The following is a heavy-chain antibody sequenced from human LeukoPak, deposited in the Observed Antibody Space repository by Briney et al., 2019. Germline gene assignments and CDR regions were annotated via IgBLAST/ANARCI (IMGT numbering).Heavy chain of an antibody. V-gene: IGHV3-21*01. CDR3: AREPAAYYYDSSGYSDY. CDR1: GFTLSSYN. Sequence: GGSLRLSCAASGFTLSSYNMKWVRQAPGKGLEWVSSISSSSSYIYYADSVKGRFTISRDNAKNSLYLQMNSLRAEDTAVYYCAREPAAYYYDSSGYSDYWGQGTLVTVSS. D-gene: IGHD3-22*01. J-gene: IGHJ4*02. CDR2: ISSSSSYI.